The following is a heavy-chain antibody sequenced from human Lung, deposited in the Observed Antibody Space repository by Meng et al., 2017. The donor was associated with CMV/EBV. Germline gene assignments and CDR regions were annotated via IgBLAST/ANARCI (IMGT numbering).Heavy chain of an antibody. CDR3: ARAPLLVRHYFDY. V-gene: IGHV4-38-2*02. CDR2: IYYSGNT. CDR1: GYSISSPYY. Sequence: GSLRLXCTVSGYSISSPYYWGWIRQPPGMGLEWIGSIYYSGNTYYNPSLKSRVTISVDTSKNQFSLKLRSVTAADTAVYYCARAPLLVRHYFDYWGQGKXVNGAS. D-gene: IGHD2-8*02. J-gene: IGHJ4*02.